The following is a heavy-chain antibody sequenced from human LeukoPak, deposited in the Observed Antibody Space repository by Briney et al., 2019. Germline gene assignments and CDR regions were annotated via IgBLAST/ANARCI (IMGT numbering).Heavy chain of an antibody. J-gene: IGHJ6*02. CDR3: TTDQSEDYYYYGMDV. CDR2: IKSKTDGGTT. V-gene: IGHV3-15*01. Sequence: GGSLRLSCAASGFTFSNAWMSWVRQAPGKGLEWVGRIKSKTDGGTTDYAAPVKGRFTISRDDSKNTLYLQMNSLKTEDTAAYYCTTDQSEDYYYYGMDVWGQGTTVTVSS. CDR1: GFTFSNAW.